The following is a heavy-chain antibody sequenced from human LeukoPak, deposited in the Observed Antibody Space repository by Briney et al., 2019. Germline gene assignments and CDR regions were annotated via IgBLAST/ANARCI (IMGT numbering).Heavy chain of an antibody. CDR1: GASSHNLY. V-gene: IGHV4-34*01. Sequence: SETLSLTCPVYGASSHNLYWSWVRQPPREGLEWIGEITHDGRINYNPSLKSRVTISLGISQNHFSLNLRSVTAADPAVYYCAAIYGDYSDFDYGDQGSLVTVSS. CDR3: AAIYGDYSDFDY. J-gene: IGHJ4*02. CDR2: ITHDGRI. D-gene: IGHD4-17*01.